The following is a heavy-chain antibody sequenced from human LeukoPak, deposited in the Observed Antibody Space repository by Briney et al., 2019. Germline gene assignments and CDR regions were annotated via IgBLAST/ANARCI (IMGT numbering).Heavy chain of an antibody. CDR3: ARRGYHDYSGFDY. CDR2: ISSSDSTI. Sequence: GGSLRLSCAASGFTFSSYEMNWVRQAPGKGLEWVSYISSSDSTIYYADSVKGRFTISRDNAKNSLHLQMKSLRAEDTAVYYCARRGYHDYSGFDYWGQGTLVTVSS. V-gene: IGHV3-48*03. D-gene: IGHD1-26*01. CDR1: GFTFSSYE. J-gene: IGHJ4*02.